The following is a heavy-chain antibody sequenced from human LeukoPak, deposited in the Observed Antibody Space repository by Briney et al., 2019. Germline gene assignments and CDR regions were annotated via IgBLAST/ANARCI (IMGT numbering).Heavy chain of an antibody. D-gene: IGHD2-2*01. Sequence: PSETLSLTCAVYGGSFSGYYWSWIRQPPGKGLEWIGEINHSGSTNYNPSLKSRVTISVDTSKNQFSLKLSSVTAADTAVYYCASLGYCSSTSCPRGYYYYYYMDVWGKGTTVTASS. V-gene: IGHV4-34*01. CDR1: GGSFSGYY. CDR2: INHSGST. J-gene: IGHJ6*03. CDR3: ASLGYCSSTSCPRGYYYYYYMDV.